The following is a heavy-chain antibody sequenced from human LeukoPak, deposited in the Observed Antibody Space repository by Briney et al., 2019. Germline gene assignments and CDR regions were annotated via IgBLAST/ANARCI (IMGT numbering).Heavy chain of an antibody. Sequence: SETLSLTCAVYGGSFSGYYWSWIRQPPGKGLEWIGEINHSGSTNYNPSLKSRVTISVDTSKNQFSLKLSSMTAADTAVYYCARDPRQMYYYYGMDVWGQGTTVTVSS. V-gene: IGHV4-34*01. CDR2: INHSGST. J-gene: IGHJ6*02. CDR1: GGSFSGYY. CDR3: ARDPRQMYYYYGMDV.